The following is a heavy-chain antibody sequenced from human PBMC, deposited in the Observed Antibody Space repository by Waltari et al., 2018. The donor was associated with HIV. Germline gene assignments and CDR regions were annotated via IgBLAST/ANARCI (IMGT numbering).Heavy chain of an antibody. CDR3: VAEWWYGITGY. V-gene: IGHV3-7*01. CDR1: GLTIRSYW. CDR2: GKKDENEK. Sequence: VQLVESGGGLVQPGGSLRLPCNGSGLTIRSYWLTWFRQAPGKGLEWVANGKKDENEKKYLDSVKGRFIISRDDTDNSVHLEMNSLRVEDTATYYCVAEWWYGITGYWGQGSLVTVSP. D-gene: IGHD2-15*01. J-gene: IGHJ4*02.